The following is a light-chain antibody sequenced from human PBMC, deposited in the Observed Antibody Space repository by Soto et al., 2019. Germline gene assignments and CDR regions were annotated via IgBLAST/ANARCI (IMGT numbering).Light chain of an antibody. CDR1: ISDVGGYNY. Sequence: QSLLTQPASVCGSPGQSITISCTGTISDVGGYNYVSWYQQHPGKAPKLMIYEVSNRPSGVSNRFSGYKYGNTASLTISGLQALDEADYYCTSYTSISLYVFGTGTTVTVL. V-gene: IGLV2-14*01. CDR3: TSYTSISLYV. CDR2: EVS. J-gene: IGLJ1*01.